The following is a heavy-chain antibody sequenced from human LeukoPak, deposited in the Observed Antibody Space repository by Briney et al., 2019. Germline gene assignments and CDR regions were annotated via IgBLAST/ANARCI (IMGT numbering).Heavy chain of an antibody. CDR2: TSGDGAST. CDR3: ANGYSSGWYHDY. D-gene: IGHD6-19*01. Sequence: GGSLRLSCGVSGFTFSKSAMNWVRQAPGKGLEWVSATSGDGASTYYADSVKGRFTISRDNSKNTLYLQMNSLRAEDTAVYYCANGYSSGWYHDYWGQGTLVTVSS. J-gene: IGHJ4*02. V-gene: IGHV3-23*01. CDR1: GFTFSKSA.